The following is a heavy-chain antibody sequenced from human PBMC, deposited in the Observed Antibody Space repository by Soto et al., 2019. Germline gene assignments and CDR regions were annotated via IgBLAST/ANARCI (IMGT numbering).Heavy chain of an antibody. CDR3: ARHNYGSRNDAFDI. CDR1: GGSISSSSYY. Sequence: PSETLSLTCTVSGGSISSSSYYWGWIRQPPGKGLEWIGSIYYSGSTYYNPSLKSRVTISVDTSKNQFSLKLSSVTAADTAVYYCARHNYGSRNDAFDIWGQGTMVTVSS. J-gene: IGHJ3*02. V-gene: IGHV4-39*01. CDR2: IYYSGST. D-gene: IGHD4-17*01.